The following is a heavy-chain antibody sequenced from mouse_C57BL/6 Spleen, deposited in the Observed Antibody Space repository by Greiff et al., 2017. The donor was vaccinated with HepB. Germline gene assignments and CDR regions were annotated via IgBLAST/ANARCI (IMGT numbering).Heavy chain of an antibody. D-gene: IGHD3-2*02. CDR1: GFSLTSYG. CDR2: IWSGGST. CDR3: SRKGDSSGLAWFAY. Sequence: QVQLKESGPGLVQPSQSLSITCTVSGFSLTSYGVHWVRQSPGKGLEWLGVIWSGGSTDYNAAFISRLSISKDNSKSQVFFKMNSLQADDTAIYYWSRKGDSSGLAWFAYWGQGTLVTVSA. J-gene: IGHJ3*01. V-gene: IGHV2-2*01.